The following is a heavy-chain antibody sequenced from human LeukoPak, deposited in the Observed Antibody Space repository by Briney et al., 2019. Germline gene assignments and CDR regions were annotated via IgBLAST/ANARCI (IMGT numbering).Heavy chain of an antibody. V-gene: IGHV3-7*01. J-gene: IGHJ4*02. CDR1: GFSFSTYW. D-gene: IGHD3-9*01. CDR2: IKQDGSEK. CDR3: ARDFAVLRYFDWNYFDY. Sequence: PGGSLRLSCEVSGFSFSTYWMTWVRQAPGKGLEWVANIKQDGSEKYYVDSVKGRFTISRDNAKNSVYLQMNSLRAEDTAVYYCARDFAVLRYFDWNYFDYWGQGTLVTVSS.